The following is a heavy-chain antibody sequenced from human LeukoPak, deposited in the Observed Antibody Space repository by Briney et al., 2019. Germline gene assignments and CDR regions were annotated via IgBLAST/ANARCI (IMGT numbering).Heavy chain of an antibody. J-gene: IGHJ5*02. D-gene: IGHD3-9*01. Sequence: SQTLSLTCTVSGGSISSGRYYWSWIRQPPGKGLEWIGEINHSGSTNYNPSLKRRVTMSLDTSKNQFALKLSSVTAADTAVYYCARHLGYYNSGWFDPWGQGTLVTVSS. CDR1: GGSISSGRYY. V-gene: IGHV4-61*09. CDR3: ARHLGYYNSGWFDP. CDR2: INHSGST.